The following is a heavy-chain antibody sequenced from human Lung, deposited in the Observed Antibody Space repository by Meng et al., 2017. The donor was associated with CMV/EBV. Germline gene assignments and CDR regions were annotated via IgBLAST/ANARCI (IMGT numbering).Heavy chain of an antibody. Sequence: GGSXRLXCAASGFTFSSFEMNWVRQAPGKGLDWVSYISSSGTTIYYADSVKGRFTISRDNAKNSLYPQMNSLRAEDTAVYYCSRGGGRYCSGGSCYRTGFDPXGQAXLVTVSS. J-gene: IGHJ5*02. CDR2: ISSSGTTI. CDR3: SRGGGRYCSGGSCYRTGFDP. V-gene: IGHV3-48*03. D-gene: IGHD2-15*01. CDR1: GFTFSSFE.